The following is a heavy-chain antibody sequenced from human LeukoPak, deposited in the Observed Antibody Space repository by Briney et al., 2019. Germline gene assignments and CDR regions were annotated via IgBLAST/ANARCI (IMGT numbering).Heavy chain of an antibody. D-gene: IGHD3-10*01. Sequence: ASVKVSCKASGYTFTSYYMHWVRQAPGQGLEWMGIINPSDGSTSYAQKFQGRVTMTRDTSTSTVYMELSSLRSEDTAVYYCARAGITMVRGDPPNWFDPWGQGTLVTVSS. CDR3: ARAGITMVRGDPPNWFDP. V-gene: IGHV1-46*01. CDR2: INPSDGST. CDR1: GYTFTSYY. J-gene: IGHJ5*02.